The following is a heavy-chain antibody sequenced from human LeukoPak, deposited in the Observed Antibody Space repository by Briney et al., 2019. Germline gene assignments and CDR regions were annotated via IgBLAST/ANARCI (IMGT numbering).Heavy chain of an antibody. J-gene: IGHJ6*02. D-gene: IGHD1-26*01. Sequence: ASVKVSCKASGYTFTSYAMHWVRQAPGQRLEWMGWINAGNGNTKYSQKFQGRVTITRDTSASTAYMELSSLRSEDTAVYYCARCMSYSGSYQTMRHYFYGMDVWGQGTTVTVSS. CDR3: ARCMSYSGSYQTMRHYFYGMDV. CDR1: GYTFTSYA. CDR2: INAGNGNT. V-gene: IGHV1-3*01.